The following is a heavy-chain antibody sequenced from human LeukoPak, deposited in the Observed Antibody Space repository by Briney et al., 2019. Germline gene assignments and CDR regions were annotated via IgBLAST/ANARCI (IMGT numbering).Heavy chain of an antibody. CDR2: ISYDGSNK. CDR3: AKAPSWNYVGYFDY. Sequence: PGGSLRLSCAASGFTFSSYGMHWVRQAPGKGLEWVAVISYDGSNKYYADSVKGRFTISRDNSKNTLYLQMNSLRAEDTAVYYCAKAPSWNYVGYFDYWGQGTLVTVSS. J-gene: IGHJ4*02. D-gene: IGHD1-7*01. V-gene: IGHV3-30*18. CDR1: GFTFSSYG.